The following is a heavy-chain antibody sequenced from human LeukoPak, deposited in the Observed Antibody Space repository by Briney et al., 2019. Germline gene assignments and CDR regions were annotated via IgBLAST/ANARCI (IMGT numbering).Heavy chain of an antibody. D-gene: IGHD3-22*01. J-gene: IGHJ4*02. V-gene: IGHV3-30*02. CDR3: AKDLITMTYYYDSSGCPPDY. CDR2: IRYDGSIK. CDR1: GVTFSSYG. Sequence: GGSLRLSCAASGVTFSSYGMHWVRQAPGKGLEWVAFIRYDGSIKYYADSVKGRFTISRDNSKNTLYLQMNSLRAEDTAVYYCAKDLITMTYYYDSSGCPPDYWGQGTLVTVSS.